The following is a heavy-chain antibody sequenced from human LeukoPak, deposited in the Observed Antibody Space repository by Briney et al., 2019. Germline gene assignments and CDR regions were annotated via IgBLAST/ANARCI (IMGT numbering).Heavy chain of an antibody. J-gene: IGHJ3*02. V-gene: IGHV1-69*04. D-gene: IGHD3-22*01. CDR1: GGTFSSYA. Sequence: SVKVSCKASGGTFSSYAISWVRQAPGQGLEWMGRIIPILGIANYAQKFQGRVTITADKSTSTAYMELSSLRSEDTAVYYCATPGHYYDSSGYNDAFDIWAKGQWSPSLQ. CDR3: ATPGHYYDSSGYNDAFDI. CDR2: IIPILGIA.